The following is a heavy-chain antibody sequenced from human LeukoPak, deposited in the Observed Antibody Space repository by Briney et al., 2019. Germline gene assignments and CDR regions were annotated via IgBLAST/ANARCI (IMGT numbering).Heavy chain of an antibody. Sequence: ASVKVSCKTSGYTLTSFHINWVRQATGQGLEWMAWMDPNSDYRGYAQKFQGRLTMTLDTSVSTAYMELSSLTSGDTAVYFCARARPNLYYFDFWGQGTLVTVSS. CDR2: MDPNSDYR. J-gene: IGHJ4*02. V-gene: IGHV1-8*01. CDR1: GYTLTSFH. CDR3: ARARPNLYYFDF.